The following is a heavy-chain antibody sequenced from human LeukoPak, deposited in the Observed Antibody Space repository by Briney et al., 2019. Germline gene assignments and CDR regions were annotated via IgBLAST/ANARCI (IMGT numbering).Heavy chain of an antibody. D-gene: IGHD6-13*01. Sequence: GGSLRLSCAASGFTFSSYWMHWVRQAPGKGLVWVSRINSDGSSTSYADSVKGRFTISRDNAKNTLYLQMNSLRAEDTAVYYCARELYSSSWTDGFDYWGQGTLVTVSS. V-gene: IGHV3-74*01. CDR2: INSDGSST. CDR3: ARELYSSSWTDGFDY. J-gene: IGHJ4*02. CDR1: GFTFSSYW.